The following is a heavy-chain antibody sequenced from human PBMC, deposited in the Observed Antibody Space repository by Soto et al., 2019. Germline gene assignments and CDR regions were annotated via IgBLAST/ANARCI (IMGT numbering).Heavy chain of an antibody. CDR3: TIPLTTGSTPHSWFLP. V-gene: IGHV1-2*02. J-gene: IGHJ5*02. CDR2: IDPKNGAT. Sequence: ASVKVSCKASGYPFSDYYLHWVRLAPGQGLEWMGWIDPKNGATKFAQKFEGRVTLTRETSIMTVYMELSGLTSDDTAVYFCTIPLTTGSTPHSWFLPRDPGTWVTV. CDR1: GYPFSDYY. D-gene: IGHD1-1*01.